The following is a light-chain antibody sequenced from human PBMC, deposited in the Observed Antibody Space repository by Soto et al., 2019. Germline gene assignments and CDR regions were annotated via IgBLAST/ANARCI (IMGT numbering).Light chain of an antibody. CDR1: QSVSNNY. J-gene: IGKJ5*01. CDR2: RAS. CDR3: QHRMNWPLT. Sequence: EIVLTQSPGTLSLSTGERATLYCGASQSVSNNYVAWYQQQPGQAPRLLIFRASNRASGTPARFSGSGSETDFTLTISSLEPEDFAVYYCQHRMNWPLTFGQGTRLEIK. V-gene: IGKV3-11*01.